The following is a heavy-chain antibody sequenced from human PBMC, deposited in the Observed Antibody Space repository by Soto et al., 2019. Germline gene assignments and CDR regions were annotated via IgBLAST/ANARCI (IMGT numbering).Heavy chain of an antibody. CDR1: GGSISSFY. V-gene: IGHV4-59*01. CDR3: AREDFWGGCDH. J-gene: IGHJ4*02. Sequence: SETLSLICTVSGGSISSFYWSWIRQPPGKGLEWIGYILHSGSTNYNPSLESRVTISLDASKNQFSLKLSSVTAADTAVYYCAREDFWGGCDHWGQGLQVTVSS. CDR2: ILHSGST. D-gene: IGHD3-3*01.